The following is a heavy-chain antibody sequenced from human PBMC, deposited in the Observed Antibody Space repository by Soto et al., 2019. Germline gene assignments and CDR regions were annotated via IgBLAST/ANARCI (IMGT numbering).Heavy chain of an antibody. CDR2: ISSSSSYI. J-gene: IGHJ6*02. Sequence: EVQLVESGGGLVKPGGSLRLSCAASGFTFSSYNMKWVRQAPGKGLEWVSSISSSSSYIYYADSVKGRVTVSRDNARKSLFLQMNSLGAEDTAVYYCARDGLSDYYGMDFWRQGATVTVSS. V-gene: IGHV3-21*01. CDR3: ARDGLSDYYGMDF. CDR1: GFTFSSYN. D-gene: IGHD2-2*03.